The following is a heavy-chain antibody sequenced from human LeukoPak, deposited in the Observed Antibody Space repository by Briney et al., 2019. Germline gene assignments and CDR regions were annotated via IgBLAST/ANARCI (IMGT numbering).Heavy chain of an antibody. CDR2: ISSSSSYM. D-gene: IGHD5-12*01. Sequence: GGSLRLSCAASGFTFSTYTMNWVRQAPGKGLEWVSFISSSSSYMYYADSVKGRFTISRDNTKKSLYLQMNSLRAEDTAVYYCARDFSGYDYNFNYWGQGTLVTVSS. CDR3: ARDFSGYDYNFNY. V-gene: IGHV3-21*01. CDR1: GFTFSTYT. J-gene: IGHJ4*02.